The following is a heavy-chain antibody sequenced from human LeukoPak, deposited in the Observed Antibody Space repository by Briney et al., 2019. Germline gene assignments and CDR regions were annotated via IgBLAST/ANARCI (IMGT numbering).Heavy chain of an antibody. CDR3: ARRYFDY. CDR2: ISSDGRNK. V-gene: IGHV3-30*03. Sequence: GGSLRLSCAASGFTFSNYGMHWVRQAPGKGLEWVAVISSDGRNKYYVDSVKGRFTISRDNSKNTLFLQMNSLRAEDTAVYYCARRYFDYWGQGTLVTVS. CDR1: GFTFSNYG. J-gene: IGHJ4*02. D-gene: IGHD2-15*01.